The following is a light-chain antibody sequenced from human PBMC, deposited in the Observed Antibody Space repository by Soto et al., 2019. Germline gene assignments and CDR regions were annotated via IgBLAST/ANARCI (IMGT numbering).Light chain of an antibody. Sequence: DIQMTQSPSTLSGYVGDRVTIKCRASQTISSWLAWYQQKPGKAPKLLIYDASSLQSGVPSRFSGSGSGTDFTLTISSLQPEDFTTYYCQQSYSSLITFGQGTRLEIK. V-gene: IGKV1-5*01. CDR3: QQSYSSLIT. J-gene: IGKJ5*01. CDR1: QTISSW. CDR2: DAS.